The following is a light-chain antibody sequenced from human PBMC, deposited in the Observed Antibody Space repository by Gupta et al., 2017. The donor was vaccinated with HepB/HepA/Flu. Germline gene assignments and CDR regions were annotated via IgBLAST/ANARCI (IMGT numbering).Light chain of an antibody. CDR3: SSYEGSNNFVV. V-gene: IGLV2-8*01. Sequence: QSALPQPPSASASPGPSVTISCTGTSSDVGGYNYVSWYQQHPGKAPKLMIYEVSKRPSGVPDRFSGSKSGNTASLTVTGLQAEDEADYYCSSYEGSNNFVVFGGGTKLTVL. J-gene: IGLJ2*01. CDR2: EVS. CDR1: SSDVGGYNY.